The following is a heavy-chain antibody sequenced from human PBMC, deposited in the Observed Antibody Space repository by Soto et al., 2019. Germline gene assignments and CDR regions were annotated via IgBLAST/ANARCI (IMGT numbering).Heavy chain of an antibody. CDR3: ALSGSYLDAFDI. J-gene: IGHJ3*02. Sequence: GGSLRLSCAASGFTFSDYYMRWIRQAPGKGLEWVSYISSSSSYTNYADSVKGRFTISRDNAKNSLYLQMNSLRAEDTAVYYCALSGSYLDAFDIWGQGTMVTVSS. CDR2: ISSSSSYT. V-gene: IGHV3-11*06. D-gene: IGHD1-26*01. CDR1: GFTFSDYY.